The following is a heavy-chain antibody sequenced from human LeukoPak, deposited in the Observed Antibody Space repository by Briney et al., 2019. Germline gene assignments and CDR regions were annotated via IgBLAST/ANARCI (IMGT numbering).Heavy chain of an antibody. J-gene: IGHJ2*01. V-gene: IGHV4-59*01. CDR2: IYYSGST. CDR3: ARDWPYYDSGGYRYWYFDL. CDR1: GGSISSYY. D-gene: IGHD3-22*01. Sequence: SETLSLTCTVSGGSISSYYRSWIRQPPGKGLEWIGYIYYSGSTNYNPSLKSRVTISVDTSKNQFSLKLSSVTAADTAVYYCARDWPYYDSGGYRYWYFDLRGRGTLVTVSS.